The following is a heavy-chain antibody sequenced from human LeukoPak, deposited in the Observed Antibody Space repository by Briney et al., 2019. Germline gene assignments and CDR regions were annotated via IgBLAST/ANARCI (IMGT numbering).Heavy chain of an antibody. D-gene: IGHD3-3*01. CDR1: GFTVSSSY. V-gene: IGHV3-74*03. CDR3: ARGRSGSGWFDP. Sequence: GGSLRLSCAASGFTVSSSYMSWVRQAPGKGLVWVSRINSDGSSTKYADSVKGRFTISRDNAKNTLYLQMNSLRGDDTAVYYCARGRSGSGWFDPWGQGTLVTVSS. J-gene: IGHJ5*02. CDR2: INSDGSST.